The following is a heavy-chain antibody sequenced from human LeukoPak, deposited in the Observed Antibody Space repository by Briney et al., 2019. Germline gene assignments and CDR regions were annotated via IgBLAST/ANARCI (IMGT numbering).Heavy chain of an antibody. CDR3: ARFLDYDILTGYPYNGMDV. Sequence: SETLSLTCTVSGGSISSYYWRWIRQPPGQGLEWIGYIYYSGSTNYNPSLKSRVTISTDTSKNQFSLRLSSVTAADTAVYYCARFLDYDILTGYPYNGMDVWGQGTTVTVSS. CDR1: GGSISSYY. V-gene: IGHV4-59*08. J-gene: IGHJ6*02. D-gene: IGHD3-9*01. CDR2: IYYSGST.